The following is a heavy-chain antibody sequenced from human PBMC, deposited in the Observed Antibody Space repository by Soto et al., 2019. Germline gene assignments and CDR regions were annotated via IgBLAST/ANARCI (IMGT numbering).Heavy chain of an antibody. CDR2: ISYDGSNN. CDR3: ARDFGSLGATIDY. Sequence: LRLSCAASGFTFSSYAMHWVRQAPGKGLEWVAVISYDGSNNYYADSVKGRFTISRDNSKNTLYLQMNSLRAEDTAVYYCARDFGSLGATIDYWGQGTLVTVSS. D-gene: IGHD1-26*01. V-gene: IGHV3-30-3*01. J-gene: IGHJ4*02. CDR1: GFTFSSYA.